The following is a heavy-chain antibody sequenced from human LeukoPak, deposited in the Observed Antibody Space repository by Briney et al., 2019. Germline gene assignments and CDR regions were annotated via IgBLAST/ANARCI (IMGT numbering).Heavy chain of an antibody. CDR1: GFTFSSYS. Sequence: GGSLRLSCAASGFTFSSYSMNWVRQAPGKGLEWVSSISSSSSYIYYADSVKGRFTISRDNAKNSLYLQMNSLRAEDTAVYHCARDGRGDYYDSSGYTNDYWGQGTLVTVSS. D-gene: IGHD3-22*01. J-gene: IGHJ4*02. V-gene: IGHV3-21*01. CDR2: ISSSSSYI. CDR3: ARDGRGDYYDSSGYTNDY.